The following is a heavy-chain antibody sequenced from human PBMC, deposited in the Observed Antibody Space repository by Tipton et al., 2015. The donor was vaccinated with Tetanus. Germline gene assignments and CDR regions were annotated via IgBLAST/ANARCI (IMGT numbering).Heavy chain of an antibody. J-gene: IGHJ4*02. CDR2: INHSGST. V-gene: IGHV4-34*01. CDR1: GASFSDYY. CDR3: ARAAGFLGLTHDF. Sequence: LRLSCAVYGASFSDYYWSWIRQAPGKGLEWIGEINHSGSTNHNPSLKGRVTISMDRSNTQFSLRLDSLTAADTAVYYCARAAGFLGLTHDFWGRGTLVSVSS. D-gene: IGHD2/OR15-2a*01.